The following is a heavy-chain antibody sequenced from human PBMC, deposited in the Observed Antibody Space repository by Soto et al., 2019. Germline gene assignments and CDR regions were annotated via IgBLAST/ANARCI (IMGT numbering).Heavy chain of an antibody. CDR2: LYFSGDA. J-gene: IGHJ6*02. V-gene: IGHV3-53*01. Sequence: WGTLRLSCAGSAFTDSGNYMNWVRRAQGKGLECVSILYFSGDASYADSVKGRFTVSGDNSRNTLFLQMNSLRAEDTAVYYCARPYYSDWGMDVWGQGTTVTVSS. CDR1: AFTDSGNY. CDR3: ARPYYSDWGMDV. D-gene: IGHD3-10*01.